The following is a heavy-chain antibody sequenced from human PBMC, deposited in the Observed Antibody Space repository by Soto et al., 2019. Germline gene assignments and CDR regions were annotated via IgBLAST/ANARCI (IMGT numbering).Heavy chain of an antibody. V-gene: IGHV1-2*04. CDR3: ARDPSYDTSDWYFDL. Sequence: ASVKVSCKASGYTFTGYYMHWVRQAPGQGLEWMGWINPNNGGTNYAQKFQGWVTITRDTSTSTAYMELSSLRSEDTAVYYCARDPSYDTSDWYFDLWGRGTLVTVSS. D-gene: IGHD3-22*01. J-gene: IGHJ2*01. CDR2: INPNNGGT. CDR1: GYTFTGYY.